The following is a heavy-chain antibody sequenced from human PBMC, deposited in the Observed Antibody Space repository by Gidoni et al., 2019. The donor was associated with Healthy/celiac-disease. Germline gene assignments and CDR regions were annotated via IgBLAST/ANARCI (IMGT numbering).Heavy chain of an antibody. Sequence: EVQLLESGGGLVQPGGSLRLSCAAPGFTFSSYAMSWVRQAPGKGLEWVSAISGSGGSTYYADSVKGRFTISRDNSKNTLYLQMNSLRAEDTAVYYCAILGDIAVAGKRGYWGQGTLVTVSS. CDR2: ISGSGGST. CDR1: GFTFSSYA. J-gene: IGHJ4*02. V-gene: IGHV3-23*01. D-gene: IGHD6-19*01. CDR3: AILGDIAVAGKRGY.